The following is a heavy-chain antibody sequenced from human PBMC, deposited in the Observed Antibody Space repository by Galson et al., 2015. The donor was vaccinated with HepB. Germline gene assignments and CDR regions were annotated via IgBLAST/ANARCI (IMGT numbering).Heavy chain of an antibody. D-gene: IGHD2-2*02. V-gene: IGHV3-23*01. J-gene: IGHJ6*03. CDR3: AKHDMVPAAIYYYYYMDV. CDR2: ISGSGGNT. CDR1: GFTFSSYA. Sequence: SLRLSCAASGFTFSSYAMNWVRQAPGKGLEWVSAISGSGGNTYYADSVKGRFTISRDNSENTLYLQMNSLRAEDTAVYYCAKHDMVPAAIYYYYYMDVWGKGTTVTVSS.